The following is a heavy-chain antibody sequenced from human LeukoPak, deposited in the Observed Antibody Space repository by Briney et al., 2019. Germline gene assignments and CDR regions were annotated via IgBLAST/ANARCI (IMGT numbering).Heavy chain of an antibody. Sequence: GASVKVSCKASGYTFTSYAMHWVRQAPGQRLEWMGWINAGNGNTKYSQEFQGRVTITRDTSASTAYMELSSLRSEDMAVYYCARASLAFLAGDPYYYMDVWGKGTTVTVSS. CDR3: ARASLAFLAGDPYYYMDV. D-gene: IGHD3-3*01. J-gene: IGHJ6*03. CDR2: INAGNGNT. CDR1: GYTFTSYA. V-gene: IGHV1-3*03.